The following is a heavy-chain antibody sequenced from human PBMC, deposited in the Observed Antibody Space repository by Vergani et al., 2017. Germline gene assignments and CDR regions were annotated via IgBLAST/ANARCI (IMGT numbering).Heavy chain of an antibody. J-gene: IGHJ2*01. D-gene: IGHD5-18*01. CDR2: IYYSGST. CDR1: GGSISSGDYY. Sequence: QVQLQESGPGLVKPSQTLSLTCTVSGGSISSGDYYWSSIRQTPGKCLEWIGYIYYSGSTYYNPSLKSRVTISVDTSKNQFSLKLSSVTAADTAVYYCARGKGVVQLWYPSWYFDLWGRGTLVTVSS. CDR3: ARGKGVVQLWYPSWYFDL. V-gene: IGHV4-30-4*08.